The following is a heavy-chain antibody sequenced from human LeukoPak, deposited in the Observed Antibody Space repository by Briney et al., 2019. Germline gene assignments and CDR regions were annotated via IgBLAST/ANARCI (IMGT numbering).Heavy chain of an antibody. J-gene: IGHJ4*02. Sequence: GGSLRLSCTASEFTVSRNYMLWVRQAPGKGLEWVSLIFSNGDTHYADSVKGRFTISRDTSKNTVSPQMNSLRVEDTAMYYCTRDQMNYWGQGTLVTVSS. CDR1: EFTVSRNY. CDR3: TRDQMNY. CDR2: IFSNGDT. D-gene: IGHD5-24*01. V-gene: IGHV3-53*01.